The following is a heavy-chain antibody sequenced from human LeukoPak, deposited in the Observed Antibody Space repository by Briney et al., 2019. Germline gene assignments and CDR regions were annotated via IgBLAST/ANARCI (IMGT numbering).Heavy chain of an antibody. J-gene: IGHJ3*02. CDR1: GFTVNSNY. CDR3: ARGGSYPNDPFDI. V-gene: IGHV3-53*01. Sequence: SGGSLRLSCAASGFTVNSNYMIWVRQAPGKGLEWVSVIYSGGSTHYADSVEGRITISRDNSKNTLFLQMNNLRAEDTAVYYCARGGSYPNDPFDIWGQGTRVTVTS. CDR2: IYSGGST. D-gene: IGHD1-26*01.